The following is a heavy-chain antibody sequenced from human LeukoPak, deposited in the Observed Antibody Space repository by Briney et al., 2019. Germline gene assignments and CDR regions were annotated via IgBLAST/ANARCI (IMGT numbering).Heavy chain of an antibody. V-gene: IGHV4-61*02. CDR3: ARRGITMVRGAIDY. D-gene: IGHD3-10*01. CDR2: IYTSGST. CDR1: GGSISSRSYY. Sequence: SQTLSLTCTVSGGSISSRSYYWSWIRQPAGKGLEWIGRIYTSGSTNYNPSLKSRVTISIDTSKNQFSLKLSSVTAADTAVYYCARRGITMVRGAIDYWGQGTLVTVSS. J-gene: IGHJ4*02.